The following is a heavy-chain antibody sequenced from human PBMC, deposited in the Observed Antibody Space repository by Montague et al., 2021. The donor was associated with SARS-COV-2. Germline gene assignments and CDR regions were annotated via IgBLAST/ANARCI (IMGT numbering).Heavy chain of an antibody. V-gene: IGHV4-59*11. D-gene: IGHD3-22*01. CDR2: IFYKGKN. CDR3: SRSISSSGARDN. J-gene: IGHJ4*02. Sequence: SETLSLTCTVSGGSLNKHYWRWIRKAPGREREWCGNIFYKGKNNXNISRLRRVSMSLDTPQNQFSLRLTSLTAADTAVYYCSRSISSSGARDNWGQGILVTVSS. CDR1: GGSLNKHY.